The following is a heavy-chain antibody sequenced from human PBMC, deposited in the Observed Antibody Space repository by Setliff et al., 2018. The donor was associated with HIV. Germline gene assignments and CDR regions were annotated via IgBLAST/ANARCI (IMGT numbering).Heavy chain of an antibody. J-gene: IGHJ6*02. CDR1: GGTFSSYA. D-gene: IGHD3-10*01. CDR2: NIPIFGTA. CDR3: ARAGGSGSYYLSWYYGMDV. V-gene: IGHV1-69*05. Sequence: SVKVSCKASGGTFSSYAISWVRQAPGQGLEWMGGNIPIFGTANYAQKFQGRVTITTDESTSTAYMELSSLRSEDTAVYYCARAGGSGSYYLSWYYGMDVWGQGTTVTVSS.